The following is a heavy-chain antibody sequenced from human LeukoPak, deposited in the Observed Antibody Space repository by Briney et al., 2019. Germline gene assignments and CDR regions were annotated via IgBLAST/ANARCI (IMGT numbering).Heavy chain of an antibody. CDR2: ISSSSSYM. V-gene: IGHV3-21*01. Sequence: GGSLRLSCAASGFTFSSNTMNWVRQAPGKGLEWVSSISSSSSYMKYADSVRGRFTISRDNAKNSLYLQMNSLRAEDTAVYYCARDRGYAMDVWGQGTTVTVSS. D-gene: IGHD1-1*01. CDR3: ARDRGYAMDV. J-gene: IGHJ6*02. CDR1: GFTFSSNT.